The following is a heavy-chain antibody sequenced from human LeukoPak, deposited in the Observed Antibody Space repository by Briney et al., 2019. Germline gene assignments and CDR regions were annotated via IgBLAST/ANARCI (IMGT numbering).Heavy chain of an antibody. CDR1: GYTFTGYY. J-gene: IGHJ5*02. D-gene: IGHD2-2*02. CDR3: ARGRSKYQLLYSWFDP. Sequence: ASVKVSCKASGYTFTGYYMHWVRQAPGQGLEWMGWINPNSGGTNYAQKFQGRVTMTRDTSISTAYMELSRLRSDDTAVYYCARGRSKYQLLYSWFDPWGQGTLVTVSS. CDR2: INPNSGGT. V-gene: IGHV1-2*02.